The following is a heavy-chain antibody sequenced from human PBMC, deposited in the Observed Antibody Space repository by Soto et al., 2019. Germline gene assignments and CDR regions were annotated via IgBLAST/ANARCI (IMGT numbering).Heavy chain of an antibody. CDR3: VNPSSPYCSGGSCYAPLYYYGMDV. CDR2: IIPMLGTA. CDR1: GGTFSSYA. Sequence: QVQLVQSGAEVKKPGTSVKVSCKASGGTFSSYAISWVRQAPRQGLEWMGGIIPMLGTANYAQKFQGRVTITADKSTSTAYMELSSLRSEDTAVYYCVNPSSPYCSGGSCYAPLYYYGMDVWGQGTTVTVSS. J-gene: IGHJ6*02. D-gene: IGHD2-15*01. V-gene: IGHV1-69*06.